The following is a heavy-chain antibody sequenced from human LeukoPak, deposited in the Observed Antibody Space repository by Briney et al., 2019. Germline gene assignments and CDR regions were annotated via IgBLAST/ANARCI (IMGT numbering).Heavy chain of an antibody. J-gene: IGHJ4*02. Sequence: GASVKVSCKVSGYTLTELSMHWVRQAPGKGLEWMGGFDPEDGETIYAQKFQGRVTMTEDTSTDTAYMELSSLRSEDTAVYYCARGVRPRSWDSSGSMSYYFDYWGQGTLVTVSS. CDR2: FDPEDGET. CDR3: ARGVRPRSWDSSGSMSYYFDY. V-gene: IGHV1-24*01. CDR1: GYTLTELS. D-gene: IGHD3-22*01.